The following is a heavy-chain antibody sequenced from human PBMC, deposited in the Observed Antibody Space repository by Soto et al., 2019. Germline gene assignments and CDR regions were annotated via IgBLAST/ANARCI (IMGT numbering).Heavy chain of an antibody. CDR2: IYYSGST. V-gene: IGHV4-59*01. D-gene: IGHD3-22*01. CDR3: ARNAPDYYERWGDQSGQYNWFDP. CDR1: GGSISSYY. J-gene: IGHJ5*02. Sequence: PSRPLSLTCTVSGGSISSYYWSWIRQPPGKGLEWIGYIYYSGSTNYNPSLKSRVTISVDTSKNQFSLKLSSVTAADTAVYYCARNAPDYYERWGDQSGQYNWFDPWGQGKLVTVYS.